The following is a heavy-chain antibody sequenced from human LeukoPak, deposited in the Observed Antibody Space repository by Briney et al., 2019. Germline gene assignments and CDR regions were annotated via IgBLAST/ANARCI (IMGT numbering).Heavy chain of an antibody. CDR3: AKADYYDSSGYYFGY. V-gene: IGHV3-23*01. CDR1: GFTISSYA. CDR2: ISGSGGST. Sequence: GGSLRLSCAASGFTISSYAMSWVRQAPGKGLEWVSAISGSGGSTYYADSVKGRFTISRDNSKNTLYLQMNSLRAEGTAVYYCAKADYYDSSGYYFGYWGQGTLVTVSS. D-gene: IGHD3-22*01. J-gene: IGHJ4*02.